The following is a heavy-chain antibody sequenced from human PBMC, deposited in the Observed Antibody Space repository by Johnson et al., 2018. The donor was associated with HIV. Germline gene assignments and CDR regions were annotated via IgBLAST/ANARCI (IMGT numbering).Heavy chain of an antibody. J-gene: IGHJ3*02. D-gene: IGHD5/OR15-5a*01. V-gene: IGHV3-30*04. CDR2: ISYDGSNK. Sequence: QVQLVESGGGVVQPGRSLRLYCAASGFTFSSYAMHWVRQAPCKGLEWVAVISYDGSNKYYADSVKGRFTISRDNSKNTLYLQMNSLRAEDTAVYYCARDGLHVSVFDIWGQGTMVTVSS. CDR3: ARDGLHVSVFDI. CDR1: GFTFSSYA.